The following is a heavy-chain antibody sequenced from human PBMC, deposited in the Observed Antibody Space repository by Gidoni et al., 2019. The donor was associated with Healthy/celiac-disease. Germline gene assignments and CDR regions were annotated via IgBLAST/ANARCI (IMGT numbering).Heavy chain of an antibody. Sequence: EVQLLESGGGLVQPGGSLRLSCAASGFTVSSYAMSWVRQAPGKGLELVSAISGSGGSTYYADSVKGRFTISRDNSKNTLYLQMNSLRAEDTAVYYCAKAQGAYYDFWSGWAFDYWGQGTLVTVSS. CDR1: GFTVSSYA. V-gene: IGHV3-23*01. CDR2: ISGSGGST. J-gene: IGHJ4*02. CDR3: AKAQGAYYDFWSGWAFDY. D-gene: IGHD3-3*01.